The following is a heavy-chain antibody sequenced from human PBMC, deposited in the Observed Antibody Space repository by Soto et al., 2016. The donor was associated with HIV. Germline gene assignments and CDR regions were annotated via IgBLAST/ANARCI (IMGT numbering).Heavy chain of an antibody. D-gene: IGHD1-26*01. CDR1: GYTFTSYY. CDR2: INPRGGST. J-gene: IGHJ4*02. Sequence: QVQLVQSGAEVKKPGASVKVSCKASGYTFTSYYTHWVRQAPGQGLEWMGIINPRGGSTTYEQKFQGRVTMTRDTSTSTVYMELSSLRSEDTAVYYCARAASGARWDFDYWGQGTLVTVSS. V-gene: IGHV1-46*01. CDR3: ARAASGARWDFDY.